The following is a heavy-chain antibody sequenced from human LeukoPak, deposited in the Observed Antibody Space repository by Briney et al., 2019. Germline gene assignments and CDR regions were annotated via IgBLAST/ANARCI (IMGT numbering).Heavy chain of an antibody. CDR1: GFTFSSYW. Sequence: GGSLRLSCAASGFTFSSYWMSWVRQAPGKGLEWVANMNQDGSEKYYVDSVKGRFTISRDNAQNSLYLQMNSLRAEDTAVYYCARVRGGYCSGGSCYSAFDIWGQGTMVTVSA. J-gene: IGHJ3*02. V-gene: IGHV3-7*04. D-gene: IGHD2-15*01. CDR3: ARVRGGYCSGGSCYSAFDI. CDR2: MNQDGSEK.